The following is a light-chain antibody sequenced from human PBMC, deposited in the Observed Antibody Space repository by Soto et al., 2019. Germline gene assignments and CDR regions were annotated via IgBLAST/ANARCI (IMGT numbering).Light chain of an antibody. CDR2: EAT. Sequence: QSALTQPASVSGSPGQSITISCTGTSSDVGDYNYVSWYRQHPGNAPKLIIYEATNRPSGISNRFSGSKSGNTASLTISGLLAADEDDYYCSSYSSGSSPLIFGRGTKLTVL. V-gene: IGLV2-14*03. CDR3: SSYSSGSSPLI. J-gene: IGLJ2*01. CDR1: SSDVGDYNY.